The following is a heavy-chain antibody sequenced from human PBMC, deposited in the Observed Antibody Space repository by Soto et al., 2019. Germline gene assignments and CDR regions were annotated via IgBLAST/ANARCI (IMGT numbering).Heavy chain of an antibody. CDR2: ISYDGSNK. CDR3: AKDSHDSSGYYGVFDY. D-gene: IGHD3-22*01. V-gene: IGHV3-30*18. J-gene: IGHJ4*02. CDR1: GFTFSSYG. Sequence: GGSLRISCAASGFTFSSYGMHWVRQAPGKGLEWVAVISYDGSNKYYADSVKGRFTISRDNSKNTLYLQMNSLRAEDTAVYYCAKDSHDSSGYYGVFDYWGQGTLVTVSS.